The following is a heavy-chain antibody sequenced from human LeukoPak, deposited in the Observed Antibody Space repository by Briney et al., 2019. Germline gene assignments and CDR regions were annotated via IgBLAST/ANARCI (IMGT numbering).Heavy chain of an antibody. CDR3: ARDWENCSGGSCYAAYNWFDP. CDR1: GYTFSSYG. Sequence: GASVKVSFKASGYTFSSYGISWVRQAPGQGLEWMGWISAYNGNTNYAQKLQGRVTMTTDTSTSTAYMELRSLRSDDTAVYYCARDWENCSGGSCYAAYNWFDPWGRGTLVTVSS. J-gene: IGHJ5*02. CDR2: ISAYNGNT. D-gene: IGHD2-15*01. V-gene: IGHV1-18*01.